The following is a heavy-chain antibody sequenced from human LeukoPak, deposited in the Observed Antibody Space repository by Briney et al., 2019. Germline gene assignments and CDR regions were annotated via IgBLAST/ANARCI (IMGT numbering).Heavy chain of an antibody. V-gene: IGHV3-48*02. CDR2: ISDSDTTI. Sequence: PGGSLRLSCAASGFTFSSYNMNWVRQAPGKGLEWVSYISDSDTTIYYANSVQGRFTISRDNAKNSLYLQMNSLRDEDTAVYYCAIDAWELPLDAFDIWGQGTMVTVSS. CDR1: GFTFSSYN. J-gene: IGHJ3*02. D-gene: IGHD1-26*01. CDR3: AIDAWELPLDAFDI.